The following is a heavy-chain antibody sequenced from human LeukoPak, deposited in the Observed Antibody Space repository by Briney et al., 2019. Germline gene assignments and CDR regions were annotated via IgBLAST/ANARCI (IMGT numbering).Heavy chain of an antibody. CDR2: IYYSGNT. V-gene: IGHV4-59*08. D-gene: IGHD3-3*01. CDR3: ARRTFGVGFDF. Sequence: PSETLSLTCTVSGGSISNYYWSWIRQPPGEGLEWIGYIYYSGNTNYNPSLKSRVTISLDRSKNQFSLKVNSVTAADTAVYYCARRTFGVGFDFWGQGTLVTVSS. J-gene: IGHJ4*02. CDR1: GGSISNYY.